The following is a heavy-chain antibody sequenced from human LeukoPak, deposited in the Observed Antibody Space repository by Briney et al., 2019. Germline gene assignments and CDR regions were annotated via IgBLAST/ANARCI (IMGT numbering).Heavy chain of an antibody. J-gene: IGHJ4*02. CDR3: AKKFSSGGGVNFDY. Sequence: GGSLRLSCAASGFAFSSSAMSWVRQAPGKGLEWVSTISGSGSSTYYADSVKGRFTISRDNSKNTLYLQMNSLRAEDAAVYYCAKKFSSGGGVNFDYWGQGTLVTVSS. V-gene: IGHV3-23*01. CDR2: ISGSGSST. D-gene: IGHD3-10*01. CDR1: GFAFSSSA.